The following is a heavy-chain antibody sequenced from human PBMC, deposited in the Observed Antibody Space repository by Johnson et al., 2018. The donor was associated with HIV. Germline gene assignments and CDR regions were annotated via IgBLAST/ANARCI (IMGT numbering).Heavy chain of an antibody. CDR3: ARDPFHYYDSSGYAGGAFDI. D-gene: IGHD3-22*01. J-gene: IGHJ3*02. V-gene: IGHV3-20*04. CDR1: GFTVSSNY. Sequence: VQLVESGGGLIQPGGSLRLSCAASGFTVSSNYMSWVRQAPGKGLEWVSGINWNGGSTGHADSVKGRFTISRDNAKNSLYMQMKSLRAEDTALYYCARDPFHYYDSSGYAGGAFDIWGQGTMVTVSS. CDR2: INWNGGST.